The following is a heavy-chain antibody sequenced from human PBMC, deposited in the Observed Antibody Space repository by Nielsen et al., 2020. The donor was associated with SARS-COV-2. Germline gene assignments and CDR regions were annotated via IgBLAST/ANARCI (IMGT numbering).Heavy chain of an antibody. Sequence: GSLRLSCAVYGGSFSGYYWSWIRQPPGKGLEWIGEINHSGSTNYNPSLKSRVTISVDTSKNQFSLKLSSVTAADTAVYYCARVGSGYYFGSVDYWGQGTLVTVSS. CDR2: INHSGST. D-gene: IGHD3-22*01. CDR3: ARVGSGYYFGSVDY. J-gene: IGHJ4*02. CDR1: GGSFSGYY. V-gene: IGHV4-34*01.